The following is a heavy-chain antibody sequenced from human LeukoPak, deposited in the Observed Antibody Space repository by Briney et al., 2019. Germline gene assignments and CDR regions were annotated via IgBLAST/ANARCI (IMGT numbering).Heavy chain of an antibody. V-gene: IGHV3-48*01. CDR1: GFTFSDYS. CDR2: ISISGSFI. Sequence: PGGSLRLSCAASGFTFSDYSMTWVRQAPGKGLEWLSYISISGSFIYYADSVKGRFTISRDNGRNSLYLQMNSLRAEDTALYYCARGGILRYFDSPFDYWGQGTLVTVSS. CDR3: ARGGILRYFDSPFDY. J-gene: IGHJ4*02. D-gene: IGHD3-9*01.